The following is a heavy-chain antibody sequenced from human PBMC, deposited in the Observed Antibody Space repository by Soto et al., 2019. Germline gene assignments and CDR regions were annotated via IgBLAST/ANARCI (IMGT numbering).Heavy chain of an antibody. CDR1: GCTFSGYA. V-gene: IGHV3-23*01. D-gene: IGHD2-15*01. CDR3: AKRAVVGAARYFDY. J-gene: IGHJ4*02. Sequence: GGSLRLSCAASGCTFSGYAMSLVRQAPGKGLEWASTIGTSTSKSYYPDSVKGRFTISRYNSKNTLYLQMNSLRAEDTAVYYCAKRAVVGAARYFDYWGLGTLVTVSS. CDR2: IGTSTSKS.